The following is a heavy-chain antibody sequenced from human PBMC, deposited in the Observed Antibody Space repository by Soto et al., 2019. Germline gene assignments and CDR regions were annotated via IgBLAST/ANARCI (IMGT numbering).Heavy chain of an antibody. V-gene: IGHV4-34*01. CDR2: VYHSGDT. J-gene: IGHJ4*02. CDR1: GESFGAYY. Sequence: VHLQQWGAGLLSPSETLSLTCTVSGESFGAYYWSWIRQSPRKGLEWIGEVYHSGDTKYNPSHKSRVTLSEDPSKNQFSLRMTSMTAADTGVYYCARGFSNSVTTRFDSWGQGTLVTLSS. D-gene: IGHD4-17*01. CDR3: ARGFSNSVTTRFDS.